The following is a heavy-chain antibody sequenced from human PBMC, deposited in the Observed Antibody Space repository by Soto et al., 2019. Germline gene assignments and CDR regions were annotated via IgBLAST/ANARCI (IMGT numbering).Heavy chain of an antibody. CDR2: IYYSGST. CDR3: AREGRGTLKPQQLVYPSWFDP. Sequence: KPSETLSLTCTVSGGSISSSSYYWGWIRQPPGKGLEWIGSIYYSGSTYYNPSLKSRVTISVDTSKNQFSLKLSSVTAADTAVYYCAREGRGTLKPQQLVYPSWFDPWGQGXLVTVYS. CDR1: GGSISSSSYY. J-gene: IGHJ5*02. V-gene: IGHV4-39*02. D-gene: IGHD6-13*01.